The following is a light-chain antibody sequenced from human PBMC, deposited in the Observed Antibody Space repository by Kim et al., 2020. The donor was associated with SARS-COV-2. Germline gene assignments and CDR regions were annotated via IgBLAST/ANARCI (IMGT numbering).Light chain of an antibody. V-gene: IGKV3-15*01. CDR3: QQYDSWPRT. Sequence: EIVMTQSPATLSVSPGERATLSCSASQSVNSHLAWYQQQPGQVPRLLIYYASTRATGIPARFSGSGSGTEFILTISSLQSEDFAVYYCQQYDSWPRTFGQGTKVDIK. J-gene: IGKJ1*01. CDR2: YAS. CDR1: QSVNSH.